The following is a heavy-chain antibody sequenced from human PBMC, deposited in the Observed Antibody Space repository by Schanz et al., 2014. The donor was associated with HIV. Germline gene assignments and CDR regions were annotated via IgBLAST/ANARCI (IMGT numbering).Heavy chain of an antibody. CDR1: GFTFTNHA. J-gene: IGHJ4*01. Sequence: EVQLLESGGGLAQPGGSLTLSCAASGFTFTNHALSWVRQAPGRGLEWVSTVIGSGVRTIYADSVKGRFTISRDNSKNTLFLQMNSLRVEDTAVYYCVRDAAGRFSDRSPGYWGQGTLVIVSS. CDR3: VRDAAGRFSDRSPGY. CDR2: VIGSGVRT. V-gene: IGHV3-23*01. D-gene: IGHD2-15*01.